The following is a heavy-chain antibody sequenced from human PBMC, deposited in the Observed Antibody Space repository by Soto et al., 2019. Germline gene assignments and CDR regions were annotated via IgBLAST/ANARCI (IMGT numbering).Heavy chain of an antibody. CDR1: GFTFRSYS. V-gene: IGHV3-21*01. D-gene: IGHD6-13*01. Sequence: GGSLRLSCAASGFTFRSYSMNWVRQAPGKGLEWISYISTSSTHIYYADSVKGRFTISRDNAKNSLYLQMNSLRAEDTAVYYCAADYSTWANFDYWGQGALVTVSS. J-gene: IGHJ4*02. CDR2: ISTSSTHI. CDR3: AADYSTWANFDY.